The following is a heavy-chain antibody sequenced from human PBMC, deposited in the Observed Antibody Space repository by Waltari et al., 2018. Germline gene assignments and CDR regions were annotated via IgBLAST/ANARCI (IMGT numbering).Heavy chain of an antibody. CDR3: ARYCSGGSCYSNYYYGMDV. CDR2: IIPIFGTA. Sequence: QVQLVQSGAEVKKPGSSVKVSCKASGGTFSSYAISWVRQAPGQGLEWMGGIIPIFGTANYAQKFQGRVTITTDESTSTAYMELSSLRSEDTAVYYCARYCSGGSCYSNYYYGMDVWGQGTTVTVSS. CDR1: GGTFSSYA. D-gene: IGHD2-15*01. J-gene: IGHJ6*02. V-gene: IGHV1-69*05.